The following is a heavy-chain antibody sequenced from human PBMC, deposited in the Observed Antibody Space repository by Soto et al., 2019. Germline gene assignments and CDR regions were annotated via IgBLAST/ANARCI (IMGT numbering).Heavy chain of an antibody. CDR3: ARDRDIVVVPAPHNWFDP. J-gene: IGHJ5*02. CDR2: ISAYNGNT. V-gene: IGHV1-18*01. D-gene: IGHD2-2*01. Sequence: ASGKVSCKASGYTFTSYGVSWVRQAPGQGLEWMGWISAYNGNTNYAQKLQGRVTMTTDTSTSTAYMELRSLRSDDTAVYYCARDRDIVVVPAPHNWFDPWGQGALVTVSS. CDR1: GYTFTSYG.